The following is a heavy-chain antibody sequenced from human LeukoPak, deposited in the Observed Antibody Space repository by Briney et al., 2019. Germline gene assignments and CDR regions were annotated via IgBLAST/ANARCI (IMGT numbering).Heavy chain of an antibody. CDR2: ISFDGTNK. CDR1: ILPLNIYC. CDR3: AKDSALGYGDNYYFDY. D-gene: IGHD4-17*01. Sequence: GRSLRLPRASCILPLNIYCTQWVRQPPDQWLGWVPVISFDGTNKYYADSVKGRFTISRDNSKNTLYLQMNSLRAEDTAVYYCAKDSALGYGDNYYFDYWGQGTLVTVSS. V-gene: IGHV3-30*18. J-gene: IGHJ4*02.